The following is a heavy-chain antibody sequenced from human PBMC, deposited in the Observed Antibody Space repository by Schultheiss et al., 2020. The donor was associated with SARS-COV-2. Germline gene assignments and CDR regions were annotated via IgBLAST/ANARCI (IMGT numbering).Heavy chain of an antibody. Sequence: SQTLSLTCTVSGASITSHYWSWIRQPPGKGLEWIGRIYTTGSTNYNPSLKSRVTISVDTSKNQFSLKLSSVTAADTAVYYCAREPYSSSSFDYWGQGTLVTVSS. CDR1: GASITSHY. V-gene: IGHV4-59*11. J-gene: IGHJ4*02. D-gene: IGHD6-6*01. CDR3: AREPYSSSSFDY. CDR2: IYTTGST.